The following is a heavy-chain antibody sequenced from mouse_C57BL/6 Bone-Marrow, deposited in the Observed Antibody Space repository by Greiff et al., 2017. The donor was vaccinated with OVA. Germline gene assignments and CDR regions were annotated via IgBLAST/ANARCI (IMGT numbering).Heavy chain of an antibody. Sequence: VKLMESGPGLVAPSQSLSITCTVSGFSLTSSGVSWVRQPPGKGLEWLGVIWGDGSTTYHSAIIYRLGISTDNSNSQFFLKLNSLQTDYTATYYCAIITTGRSWFAYWGQGTLVTVSA. J-gene: IGHJ3*01. CDR3: AIITTGRSWFAY. V-gene: IGHV2-3*01. CDR1: GFSLTSSG. D-gene: IGHD1-1*01. CDR2: IWGDGST.